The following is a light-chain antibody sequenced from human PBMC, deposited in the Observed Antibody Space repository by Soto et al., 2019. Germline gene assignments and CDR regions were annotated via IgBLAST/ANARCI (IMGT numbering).Light chain of an antibody. J-gene: IGLJ1*01. Sequence: QSALTQSASVSGSPGQSITISCTGTSSDVGYYSLVSWYQQHPGKAPKLMIYEVSKRPSGVSNRFSASKSGNTAFLTISGPQADDEADYYCCSHAARPGRFVFGTGTKLTVL. CDR2: EVS. V-gene: IGLV2-23*02. CDR1: SSDVGYYSL. CDR3: CSHAARPGRFV.